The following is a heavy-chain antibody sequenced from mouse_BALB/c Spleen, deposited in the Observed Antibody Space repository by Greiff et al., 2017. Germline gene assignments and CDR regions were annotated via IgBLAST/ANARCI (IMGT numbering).Heavy chain of an antibody. J-gene: IGHJ2*01. CDR2: IDTSDSYT. CDR3: ARDSSGGYFDY. D-gene: IGHD3-2*01. Sequence: QVQLQQSGAELVMPGASVKMSCKASGYTFTDYWMHWVKQRPGQGLEWIGAIDTSDSYTSYNQKFKGKATLTVDESSSTAYMQLSSLTSEDSAVYYCARDSSGGYFDYWGQGTTLTVSS. CDR1: GYTFTDYW. V-gene: IGHV1-69*01.